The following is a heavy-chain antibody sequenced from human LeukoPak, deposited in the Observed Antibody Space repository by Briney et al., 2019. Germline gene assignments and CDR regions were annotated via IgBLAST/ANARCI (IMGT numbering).Heavy chain of an antibody. J-gene: IGHJ4*02. V-gene: IGHV3-13*01. Sequence: GGSLRLSCAASGFTFSSYDMHWVRQATGKGLEWVSAIGVAANTFYSGSVKGRFTISRENAKNSLYLLMTSLRAEDTAVHYCARQNTPHGNFDYWGQGILVTVSS. CDR3: ARQNTPHGNFDY. D-gene: IGHD1-26*01. CDR2: IGVAANT. CDR1: GFTFSSYD.